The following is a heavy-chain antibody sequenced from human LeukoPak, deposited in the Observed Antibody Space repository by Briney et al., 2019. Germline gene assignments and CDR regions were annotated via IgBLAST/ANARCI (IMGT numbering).Heavy chain of an antibody. D-gene: IGHD6-6*01. CDR2: ISSSSNYI. CDR1: GFTFSRYS. J-gene: IGHJ6*03. V-gene: IGHV3-21*01. CDR3: AREGKEQLVLDFYFYMDV. Sequence: GGSLRLSCAASGFTFSRYSMNWVRQAPGKGLEWVSSISSSSNYIYYADSVRGRFTISRDNAKNSLYLQMNSLRAEDTAVYYCAREGKEQLVLDFYFYMDVWGKGTTVTVSS.